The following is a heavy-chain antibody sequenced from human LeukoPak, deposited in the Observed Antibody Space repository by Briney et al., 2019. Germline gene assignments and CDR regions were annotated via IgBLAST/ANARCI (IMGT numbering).Heavy chain of an antibody. Sequence: ASVKVSCTASGYTFTSYDINWVRQATGQGLEWMGWMNPNSGNTGYAQKFQGRVTMTRNTSISTAYMELSSLRSEDTAVYYCASNPGLELRYFDWLPPGVWGQGTLVTVSS. D-gene: IGHD3-9*01. CDR2: MNPNSGNT. V-gene: IGHV1-8*01. CDR3: ASNPGLELRYFDWLPPGV. CDR1: GYTFTSYD. J-gene: IGHJ4*02.